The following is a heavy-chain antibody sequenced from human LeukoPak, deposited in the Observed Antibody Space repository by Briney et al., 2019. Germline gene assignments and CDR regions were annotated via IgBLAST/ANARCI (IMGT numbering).Heavy chain of an antibody. J-gene: IGHJ4*02. CDR1: GFTFSRSD. CDR3: AKSHCGRFSSSRVDY. CDR2: TSSSGGNT. Sequence: TGGSLRLSCAASGFTFSRSDMSWIRQTPGKGLEWVSATSSSGGNTFTADSVKGRFTISRDNSKNTVFLQMNSLRVEDTAVYYCAKSHCGRFSSSRVDYWGQGTLVTVSS. V-gene: IGHV3-23*01. D-gene: IGHD6-6*01.